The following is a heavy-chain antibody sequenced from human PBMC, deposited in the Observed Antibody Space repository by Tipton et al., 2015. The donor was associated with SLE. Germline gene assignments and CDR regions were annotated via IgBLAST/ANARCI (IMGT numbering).Heavy chain of an antibody. J-gene: IGHJ4*02. CDR2: ISAYNGNT. CDR1: GYTFTSYG. V-gene: IGHV1-18*01. Sequence: QLVQSGAEVKKPGASVKVSCKASGYTFTSYGISWVRQAPGQGLEWMGWISAYNGNTNYAQKLQGRVTMTTDTSTSTAYMELRSLRSDDTAVYYCARDRPDYDILTGYYPPFDYWGQGTLVTVSS. D-gene: IGHD3-9*01. CDR3: ARDRPDYDILTGYYPPFDY.